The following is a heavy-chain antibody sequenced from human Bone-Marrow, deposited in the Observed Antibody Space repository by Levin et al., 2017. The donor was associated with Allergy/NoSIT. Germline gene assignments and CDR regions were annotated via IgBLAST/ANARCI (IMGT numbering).Heavy chain of an antibody. CDR3: ARAPYYGPARPYQSDY. Sequence: PSETLSLTCSVSGGSISSSTYSWGWIRQPPGKGLEWIGNVYYTGSTHYNPSLKSRVTISADTSKNQFSLKLSSVTAADTAVSYCARAPYYGPARPYQSDYWGQGTLVTVSS. D-gene: IGHD3-10*01. J-gene: IGHJ4*02. CDR1: GGSISSSTYS. V-gene: IGHV4-39*01. CDR2: VYYTGST.